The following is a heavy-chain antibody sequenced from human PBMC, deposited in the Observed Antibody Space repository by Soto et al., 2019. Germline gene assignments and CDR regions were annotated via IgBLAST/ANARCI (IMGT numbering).Heavy chain of an antibody. V-gene: IGHV3-23*01. CDR3: AKALYGGFTY. CDR1: GLTFSVYA. D-gene: IGHD3-10*01. Sequence: EVRLLESGGGLVQPGGSLRLSCAASGLTFSVYAMSWVRQAPGKGLEWVSGISGRGGSTHYAESVKGRFTVSRDNSKSMLYLQTNSLRAEDTAIYYCAKALYGGFTYWGQGTLVTVSS. J-gene: IGHJ4*02. CDR2: ISGRGGST.